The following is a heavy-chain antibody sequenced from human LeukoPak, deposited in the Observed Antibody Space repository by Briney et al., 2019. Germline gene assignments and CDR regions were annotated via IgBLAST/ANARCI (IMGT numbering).Heavy chain of an antibody. D-gene: IGHD3-10*01. J-gene: IGHJ4*02. V-gene: IGHV3-23*01. CDR1: GFSFNKYA. CDR2: MTGGGAT. CDR3: AKDKIVGDGRWDFDY. Sequence: GGSLRLSCVGSGFSFNKYAASWARQAPGKGLEWVAGMTGGGATYHADSVKGRFVISRDNSKNTVYLQMNSLRAEDTALYFCAKDKIVGDGRWDFDYWGQGTLVTVSS.